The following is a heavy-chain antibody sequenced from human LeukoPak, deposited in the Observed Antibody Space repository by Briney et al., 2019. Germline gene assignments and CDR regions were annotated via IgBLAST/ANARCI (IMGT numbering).Heavy chain of an antibody. CDR3: ATGPRNDP. J-gene: IGHJ5*02. V-gene: IGHV1-18*01. D-gene: IGHD1-14*01. CDR1: GYTFTSSG. CDR2: ISAYNGNT. Sequence: ASVKVSCKASGYTFTSSGISWVRQAPGQGLEWMGWISAYNGNTNYAQKFQGRVTMTTDTSTTTAYMELSGLRSNDTAVYFCATGPRNDPWGQGTLVTVSS.